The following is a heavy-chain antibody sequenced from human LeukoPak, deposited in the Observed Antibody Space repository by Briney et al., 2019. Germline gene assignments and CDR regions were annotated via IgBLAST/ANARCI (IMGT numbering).Heavy chain of an antibody. V-gene: IGHV3-23*01. CDR2: ISGSGGRT. Sequence: PGGSLRLSCAASGFTFSSYGMSWVRQAPGKGLEWVSGISGSGGRTYYADSVKGRFTISRDNSKNTLYLQMNSLRAEDTAVYYCAKDYFYDSSGYYYPRFFDPWGQGTLVTVSS. J-gene: IGHJ5*02. CDR3: AKDYFYDSSGYYYPRFFDP. D-gene: IGHD3-22*01. CDR1: GFTFSSYG.